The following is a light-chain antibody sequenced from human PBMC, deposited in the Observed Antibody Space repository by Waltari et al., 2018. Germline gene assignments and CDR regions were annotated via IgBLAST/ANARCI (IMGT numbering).Light chain of an antibody. CDR2: AAS. J-gene: IGKJ1*01. CDR3: QNHERLPAT. Sequence: EVVLKQSPGTLSLSPGERTTLSCRASQSVGRYIVWYQQRPGQAPRLLIYAASSRAPGIPDRFSGSGFGTDFSLTISRLEPEDFAVYYCQNHERLPATFX. CDR1: QSVGRY. V-gene: IGKV3-20*01.